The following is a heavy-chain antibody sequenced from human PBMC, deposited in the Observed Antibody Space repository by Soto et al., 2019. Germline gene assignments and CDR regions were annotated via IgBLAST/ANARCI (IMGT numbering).Heavy chain of an antibody. CDR1: GYTFTNYG. V-gene: IGHV1-18*01. Sequence: GASVKVSCKASGYTFTNYGITWVRQAPGQGLEWMGWISAFNGNRNYGQKFQGRVTMTTDTSTSTAYMKLSSATAADTAVYYCARDNRLDGIRFGYNYFGMDVWGQGTTVTVSS. CDR3: ARDNRLDGIRFGYNYFGMDV. J-gene: IGHJ6*02. CDR2: ISAFNGNR. D-gene: IGHD3-16*01.